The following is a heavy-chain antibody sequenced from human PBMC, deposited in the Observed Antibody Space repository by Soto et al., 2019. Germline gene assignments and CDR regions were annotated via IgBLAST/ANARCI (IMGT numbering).Heavy chain of an antibody. CDR2: TYYRSKWYN. D-gene: IGHD4-17*01. CDR3: ARDSIVYGPFDY. J-gene: IGHJ4*02. Sequence: SQTLSLTCAISGDTVSSTSVAWTWIRQSPSRGLEWVGRTYYRSKWYNDYAVSVKGRIIINPDTSKNQFSLQLNSVTPEDTAVYYCARDSIVYGPFDYWGQGTLVTVSS. V-gene: IGHV6-1*01. CDR1: GDTVSSTSVA.